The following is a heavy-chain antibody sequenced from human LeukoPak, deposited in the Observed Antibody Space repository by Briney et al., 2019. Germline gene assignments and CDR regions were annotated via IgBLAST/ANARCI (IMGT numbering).Heavy chain of an antibody. D-gene: IGHD4-11*01. Sequence: GGSLRLSCAASGFTFSSYGMHWVRQAPGKGLEWVAVISYDGSNKYYADSVKGRFTISRDNSKNTLYLQMNSLRAEDTAVYYCAKPTVGWYFDLWGRGTLATVSS. V-gene: IGHV3-30*18. J-gene: IGHJ2*01. CDR1: GFTFSSYG. CDR2: ISYDGSNK. CDR3: AKPTVGWYFDL.